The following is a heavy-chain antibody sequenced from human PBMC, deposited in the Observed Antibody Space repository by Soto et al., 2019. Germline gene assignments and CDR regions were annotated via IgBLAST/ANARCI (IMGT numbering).Heavy chain of an antibody. Sequence: EVQLVESGGGLVQPGGSLRLSCAASGFTFSSFWMHWVRQAPGKGLEWVSRASPDGTSTSYADSVKGRFTISRDNAKNTLFLQLNSLRAEDTAVYYCAKELLRLGESLERYFDYWGQGTLVTVSS. V-gene: IGHV3-74*01. CDR2: ASPDGTST. J-gene: IGHJ4*02. D-gene: IGHD3-10*01. CDR3: AKELLRLGESLERYFDY. CDR1: GFTFSSFW.